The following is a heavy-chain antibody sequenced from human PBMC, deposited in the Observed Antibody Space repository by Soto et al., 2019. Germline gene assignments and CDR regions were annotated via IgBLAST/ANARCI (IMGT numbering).Heavy chain of an antibody. CDR2: ISSNGGST. V-gene: IGHV3-64*04. J-gene: IGHJ5*02. Sequence: GGXLRLSCSASGFTFSSYAMHWVRQAPGKGLEYASGISSNGGSTYYADSVKGRFTISRDNSKNTLYLQMNSLRAEDTAVYYCARVPYCSSSGCYSWFDPWGQGTLVTVSS. CDR1: GFTFSSYA. D-gene: IGHD2-2*01. CDR3: ARVPYCSSSGCYSWFDP.